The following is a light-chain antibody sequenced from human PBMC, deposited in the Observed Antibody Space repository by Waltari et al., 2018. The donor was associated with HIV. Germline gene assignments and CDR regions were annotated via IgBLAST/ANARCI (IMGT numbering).Light chain of an antibody. J-gene: IGLJ2*01. CDR3: QVWDSGSDPVV. Sequence: YVLAQPPSVSVAPGPTARIPGGGNNGGTKSVHRYQQKQSEAPVLVVYDDSERPSGIPERLSGANSGNTATLIISRVEAGDEADYLCQVWDSGSDPVVFGGGTKLTVL. CDR1: NGGTKS. CDR2: DDS. V-gene: IGLV3-21*02.